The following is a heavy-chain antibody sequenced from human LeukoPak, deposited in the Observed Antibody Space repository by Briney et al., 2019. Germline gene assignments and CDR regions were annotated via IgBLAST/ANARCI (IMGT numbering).Heavy chain of an antibody. CDR3: AKTYYYGSGSYRYYFDY. Sequence: PGGSLRLSCAASGFTFSSYAMSWVRQAPGKGLEWVSAISGSGGSTYYADSVKGRFTISRDNSKNTLYLQMNSLRAEDTAVYYCAKTYYYGSGSYRYYFDYWGQGTLVTVSS. CDR2: ISGSGGST. D-gene: IGHD3-10*01. V-gene: IGHV3-23*01. CDR1: GFTFSSYA. J-gene: IGHJ4*02.